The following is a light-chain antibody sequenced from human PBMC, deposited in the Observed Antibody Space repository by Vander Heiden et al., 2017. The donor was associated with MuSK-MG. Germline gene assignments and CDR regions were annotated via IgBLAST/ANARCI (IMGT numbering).Light chain of an antibody. CDR2: GNS. Sequence: HSVLTHPPSVSRAPGQTVCSSCPGFSCTRAAGYDVHWYQQLPGTAPKLLMYGNSNRPSGVPDRFSGSKSGTSASLAITGLQAEDEADYYCQCYDSSLSGVVFGGGTKLTVL. CDR3: QCYDSSLSGVV. CDR1: SCTRAAGYD. V-gene: IGLV1-40*01. J-gene: IGLJ2*01.